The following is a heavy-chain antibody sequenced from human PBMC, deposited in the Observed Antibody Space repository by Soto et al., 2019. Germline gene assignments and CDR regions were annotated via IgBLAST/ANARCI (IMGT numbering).Heavy chain of an antibody. Sequence: GASVKVSCKASGGPFSSYAISWVRQAPGQGLEWMGGIIPIFGTANYAQKFQGRVTITADESTSTAYMELSSLRSEDTAVYYCARGGYCSGGSCYHDAFDIWGQGTMVTVSS. V-gene: IGHV1-69*13. CDR1: GGPFSSYA. J-gene: IGHJ3*02. D-gene: IGHD2-15*01. CDR3: ARGGYCSGGSCYHDAFDI. CDR2: IIPIFGTA.